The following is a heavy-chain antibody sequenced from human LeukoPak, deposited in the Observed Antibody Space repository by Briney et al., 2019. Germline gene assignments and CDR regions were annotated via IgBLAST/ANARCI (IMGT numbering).Heavy chain of an antibody. CDR2: INAYNGNT. CDR3: ARQMGATIFGVVIKYYYYMDV. V-gene: IGHV1-18*01. J-gene: IGHJ6*03. D-gene: IGHD3-3*01. Sequence: ASVNVSRKASGYTFTSYGISGVRQAPAQGLEWMGWINAYNGNTNYAQKLQGRVTMTTDTSTSTAYMELRSLRSDDTAVYYCARQMGATIFGVVIKYYYYMDVWGKGTTVTVSS. CDR1: GYTFTSYG.